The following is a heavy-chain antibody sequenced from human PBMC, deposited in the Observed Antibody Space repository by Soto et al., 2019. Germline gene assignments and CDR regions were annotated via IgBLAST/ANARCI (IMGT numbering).Heavy chain of an antibody. CDR3: ANGGYYGSGSYGMDV. V-gene: IGHV4-59*01. CDR1: GGSISSYY. Sequence: PSETLSLTCTVSGGSISSYYWSWIRQPPGKGLEWIGYIYYSGSTNYNPSLKSRVTISVDTSKNQFSLKLSSVTAADTAVYYCANGGYYGSGSYGMDVWGQGTTVTVSS. J-gene: IGHJ6*02. CDR2: IYYSGST. D-gene: IGHD3-10*01.